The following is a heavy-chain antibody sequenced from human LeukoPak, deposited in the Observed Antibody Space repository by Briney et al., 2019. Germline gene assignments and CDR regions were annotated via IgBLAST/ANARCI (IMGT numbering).Heavy chain of an antibody. CDR3: ARVAADILTGYPYYYFDH. J-gene: IGHJ4*02. V-gene: IGHV1-69*06. D-gene: IGHD3-9*01. CDR1: GGTFSSYA. Sequence: AASVKVSCKASGGTFSSYAISWVRQAPGQGLEWMGGIIPIFGTANYAQKFQGRVTITADKSTSTAYMELSSLRSEDTAVYYCARVAADILTGYPYYYFDHWGQGTLVTVSS. CDR2: IIPIFGTA.